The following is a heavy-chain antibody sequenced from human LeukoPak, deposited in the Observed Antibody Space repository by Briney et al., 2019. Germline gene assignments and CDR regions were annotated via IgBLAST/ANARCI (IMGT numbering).Heavy chain of an antibody. CDR3: AKMGTTTTQATHLDY. D-gene: IGHD4-11*01. Sequence: ASVKVSCKASGYTFTSYGISWVRQAPGQGLEWMGWISAYNGNTNYAQKLQGRVTMTTDTSTSTAYMELRSLRSDDTAVYYCAKMGTTTTQATHLDYWGQGTLVTVSS. V-gene: IGHV1-18*01. J-gene: IGHJ4*02. CDR2: ISAYNGNT. CDR1: GYTFTSYG.